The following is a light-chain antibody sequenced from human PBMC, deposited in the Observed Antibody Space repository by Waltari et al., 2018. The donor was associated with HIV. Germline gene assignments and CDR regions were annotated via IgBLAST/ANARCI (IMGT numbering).Light chain of an antibody. J-gene: IGLJ1*01. Sequence: QSALTQPRSVSGSPGQSVTISCTGTSSDVGGYNYVSWYQQHPGKAPTLMIYDVSKGPAGVPDLFSGSKSGNTASLTISGLQAEDEADYYCCSYAGSYTVYVFGTGTKVTVL. V-gene: IGLV2-11*01. CDR1: SSDVGGYNY. CDR3: CSYAGSYTVYV. CDR2: DVS.